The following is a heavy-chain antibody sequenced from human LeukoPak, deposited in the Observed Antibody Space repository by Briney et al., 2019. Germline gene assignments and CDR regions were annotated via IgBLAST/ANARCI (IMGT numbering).Heavy chain of an antibody. CDR3: AAWTDRGYNF. J-gene: IGHJ4*02. CDR1: GFTFSNYW. V-gene: IGHV3-7*01. CDR2: INQDGSEI. Sequence: GGSLRLSCAASGFTFSNYWMSWVRQAPGKGLEWLANINQDGSEIYYVDSVKGRFTISRDNGKNSLYLQMNSLRVEDTAVFYCAAWTDRGYNFWGQGTVVTVSS. D-gene: IGHD5-24*01.